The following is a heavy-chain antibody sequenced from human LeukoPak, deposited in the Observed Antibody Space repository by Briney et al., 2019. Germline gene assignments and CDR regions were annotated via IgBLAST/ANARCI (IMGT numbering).Heavy chain of an antibody. V-gene: IGHV3-43*02. Sequence: GGSLRLSCAASGFTFDDYAMHWVRHAPGKGLEWVSLISGDGGSTYYADSVKGRFTISRDNSKNSLYLQMNSLRTEDTALYYCAKDKELLQWLVRPYYFDHWGQGTLVTVSS. CDR3: AKDKELLQWLVRPYYFDH. CDR2: ISGDGGST. D-gene: IGHD6-19*01. CDR1: GFTFDDYA. J-gene: IGHJ4*02.